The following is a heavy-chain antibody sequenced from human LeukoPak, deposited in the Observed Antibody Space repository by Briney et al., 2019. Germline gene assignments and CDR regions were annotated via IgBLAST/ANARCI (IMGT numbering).Heavy chain of an antibody. Sequence: ASVKVSCKASGYTFTSYDINWVRQATGQGLEWMGWMNPNSGNTGYAQKFQGRVTITRNTSISTAYMELRSLRSDDTAVYYCARDLKGGYSSGWFNWFDPWGQGTLVTVSS. D-gene: IGHD6-19*01. J-gene: IGHJ5*02. CDR1: GYTFTSYD. CDR2: MNPNSGNT. V-gene: IGHV1-8*03. CDR3: ARDLKGGYSSGWFNWFDP.